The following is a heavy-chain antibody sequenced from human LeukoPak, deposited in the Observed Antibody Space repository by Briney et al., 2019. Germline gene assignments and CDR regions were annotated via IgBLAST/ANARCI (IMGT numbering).Heavy chain of an antibody. J-gene: IGHJ1*01. Sequence: PGGSLRLSCAASGFTFGSYAMSWVRQAPGKGLEWVSAISGSGGSTYYADSVKGRFTIPRDNSKNTLYLQMNSLRAEDTAVYYCAKVAVAGILKYFQHWGRGTLVTVSS. V-gene: IGHV3-23*01. CDR1: GFTFGSYA. D-gene: IGHD6-19*01. CDR2: ISGSGGST. CDR3: AKVAVAGILKYFQH.